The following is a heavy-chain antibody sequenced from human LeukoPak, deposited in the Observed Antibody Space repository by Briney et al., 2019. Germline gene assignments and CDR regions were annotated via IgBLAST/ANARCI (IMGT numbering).Heavy chain of an antibody. CDR1: GFAFSNYA. V-gene: IGHV3-30-3*01. CDR2: ISYDGANN. J-gene: IGHJ6*01. CDR3: ARDDYGMDV. Sequence: GGSLRLSRAPSGFAFSNYAMHWARQAPGKGLEWVAFISYDGANNYYADSVKGRFTISRDYSKNTLYLQMNSLRAEDTAVYYCARDDYGMDVWGQGTTVTVSS.